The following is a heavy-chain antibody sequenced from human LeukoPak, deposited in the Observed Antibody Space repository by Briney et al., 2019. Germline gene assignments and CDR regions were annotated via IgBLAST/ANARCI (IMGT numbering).Heavy chain of an antibody. J-gene: IGHJ4*02. CDR2: MFYSGIT. CDR3: ARHGSSGVVITNFDY. V-gene: IGHV4-39*01. D-gene: IGHD3-3*01. Sequence: SETLSLTCSVSGGSISSSDYYWGWIRQPPGKGLEWIGTMFYSGITYYSPSLQSRITISVYKSKNQFCLKLSSVTAADTAVYFCARHGSSGVVITNFDYWGQGTLVSVAS. CDR1: GGSISSSDYY.